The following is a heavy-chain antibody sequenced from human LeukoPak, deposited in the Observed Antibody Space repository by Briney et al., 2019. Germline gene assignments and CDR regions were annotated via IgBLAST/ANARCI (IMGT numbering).Heavy chain of an antibody. D-gene: IGHD2-15*01. V-gene: IGHV3-7*01. CDR3: AREGKVAALDY. CDR1: GFSLRTYW. CDR2: IKEDGSDK. Sequence: GGSLRLSCAASGFSLRTYWMSWVRQAPGKGLEWVASIKEDGSDKYYVDSVKGRFTISRDNAKNSVSLQLDSLRPEDTALYYCAREGKVAALDYWGQGSLVTVSA. J-gene: IGHJ4*02.